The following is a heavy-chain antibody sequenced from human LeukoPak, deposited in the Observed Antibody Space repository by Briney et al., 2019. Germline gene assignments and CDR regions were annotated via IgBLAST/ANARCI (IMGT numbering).Heavy chain of an antibody. D-gene: IGHD3-10*01. Sequence: PGGSLRLSCAASGFTFSSYSMNWVRQAPGKGLEWVSSISSSSSYIYYADSVKGRFTISRDNAKNSLYLQVNSLRAEDTAVYYCARDAVLLWFGELTREPYFDYWGQGTLVTVSS. V-gene: IGHV3-21*01. J-gene: IGHJ4*02. CDR3: ARDAVLLWFGELTREPYFDY. CDR2: ISSSSSYI. CDR1: GFTFSSYS.